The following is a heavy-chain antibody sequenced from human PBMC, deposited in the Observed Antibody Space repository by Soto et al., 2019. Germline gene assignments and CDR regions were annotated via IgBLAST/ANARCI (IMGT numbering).Heavy chain of an antibody. J-gene: IGHJ6*02. CDR3: ARDPPSPVRIRFLEWPHIYYGMDV. CDR2: INPSGGST. D-gene: IGHD3-3*01. CDR1: GYTFTSYY. Sequence: GASVKVSCKASGYTFTSYYMHWVRQAPGQGLEWMGIINPSGGSTSYAQKFQGRVTMTRDTSTSTVYMELSSLRSEDTAVYYCARDPPSPVRIRFLEWPHIYYGMDVWGQGTTVTVSS. V-gene: IGHV1-46*01.